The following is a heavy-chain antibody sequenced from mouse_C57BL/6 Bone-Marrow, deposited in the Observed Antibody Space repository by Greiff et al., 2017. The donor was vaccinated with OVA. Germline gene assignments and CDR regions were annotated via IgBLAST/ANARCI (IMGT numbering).Heavy chain of an antibody. CDR2: ISDGGSYT. CDR1: GFTFSSYA. J-gene: IGHJ2*01. Sequence: EVQLVESGGGLVKPGGSLKLSCAASGFTFSSYAMSWVRQTPEKRLEWVATISDGGSYTYYPDNVKGRFTISRDNAKNNLYLQMSHLKSEDTAMYYCARAPYYGSSPFDYWGQGTTLTVSS. D-gene: IGHD1-1*01. V-gene: IGHV5-4*01. CDR3: ARAPYYGSSPFDY.